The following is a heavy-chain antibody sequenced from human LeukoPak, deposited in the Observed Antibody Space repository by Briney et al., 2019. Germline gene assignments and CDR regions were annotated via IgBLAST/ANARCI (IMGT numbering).Heavy chain of an antibody. D-gene: IGHD3-3*01. CDR1: GGTFSSYA. J-gene: IGHJ4*02. CDR2: IIPILGIA. V-gene: IGHV1-69*04. CDR3: ARTHQYYDFWSGFLDY. Sequence: ASVKVSCKASGGTFSSYAISWVRQAPGQGLEWMGRIIPILGIANYAQKLQGRVTMTTDTSTSTAYMELRSLRSDDTAVYYCARTHQYYDFWSGFLDYWGQGTLVTVSS.